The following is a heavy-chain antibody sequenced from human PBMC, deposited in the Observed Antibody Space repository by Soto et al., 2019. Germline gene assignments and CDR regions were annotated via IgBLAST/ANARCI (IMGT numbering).Heavy chain of an antibody. CDR1: GGTFSSYA. CDR2: IIPIFGTA. D-gene: IGHD5-12*01. V-gene: IGHV1-69*13. Sequence: SVKVSCKASGGTFSSYAISWVRQAPGQGLEWMGGIIPIFGTANYAQKFQGRVTITADESTSTAYMELSSLRSEDTAVYYCARGGREWLRTGYYYYGIDVWGQGTTVTVSS. CDR3: ARGGREWLRTGYYYYGIDV. J-gene: IGHJ6*02.